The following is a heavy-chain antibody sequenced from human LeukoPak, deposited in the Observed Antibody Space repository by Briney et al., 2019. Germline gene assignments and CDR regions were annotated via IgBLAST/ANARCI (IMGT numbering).Heavy chain of an antibody. Sequence: GGSLRLSCVPSGFSVSGNYMTWVRQAPGKGLEWVSFIHTSGSTFYADSVKGRFTISRDNSKNTLHLQMNSLRADATAMYYCARGYCSGGSCYKFDYWGQGTLVTVSS. D-gene: IGHD2-15*01. CDR2: IHTSGST. J-gene: IGHJ4*02. CDR3: ARGYCSGGSCYKFDY. CDR1: GFSVSGNY. V-gene: IGHV3-53*01.